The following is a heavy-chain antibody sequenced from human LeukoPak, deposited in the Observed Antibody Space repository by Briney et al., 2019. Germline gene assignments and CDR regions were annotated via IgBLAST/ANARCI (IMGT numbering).Heavy chain of an antibody. Sequence: ASVKVSCKASGYTFTSYYMHWVRQAPGKGLEWMGGFDPEDGETIYAQKFQGRVTMTEDTSTDTAYMELSSLRSEDTAVYYCAIVGAVTLIDYWGQGTLVTVSS. CDR2: FDPEDGET. CDR3: AIVGAVTLIDY. V-gene: IGHV1-24*01. CDR1: GYTFTSYY. J-gene: IGHJ4*02. D-gene: IGHD1-26*01.